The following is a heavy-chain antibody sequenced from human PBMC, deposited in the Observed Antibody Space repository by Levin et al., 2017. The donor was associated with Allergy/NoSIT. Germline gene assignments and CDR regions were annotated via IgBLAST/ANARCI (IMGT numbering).Heavy chain of an antibody. CDR2: IYYSGTT. CDR3: ARGVDTTLVLAY. J-gene: IGHJ4*02. D-gene: IGHD5-18*01. CDR1: GGSISSYY. V-gene: IGHV4-59*01. Sequence: SQTLSLTCTVSGGSISSYYWSWIRQPPGKGLEWIGYIYYSGTTNYNPSLKSRVTISVDTSKNQCSLKLSSVTAADTAVYFCARGVDTTLVLAYWGQGTLVTVSS.